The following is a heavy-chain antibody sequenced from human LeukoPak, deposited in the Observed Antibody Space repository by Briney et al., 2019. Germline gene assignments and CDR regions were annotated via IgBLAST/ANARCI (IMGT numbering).Heavy chain of an antibody. J-gene: IGHJ4*02. CDR3: ARVGSSWYWDDY. V-gene: IGHV4-38-2*01. Sequence: SETLSLTCAVSDYSVTSAYYWGWIRQFPGKGLEWIGSIFHGETTYYNPSLESRVTISVDPSKNQFSLRLTSVTAADTAVYYCARVGSSWYWDDYWAREPWSPSPQ. CDR1: DYSVTSAYY. D-gene: IGHD6-13*01. CDR2: IFHGETT.